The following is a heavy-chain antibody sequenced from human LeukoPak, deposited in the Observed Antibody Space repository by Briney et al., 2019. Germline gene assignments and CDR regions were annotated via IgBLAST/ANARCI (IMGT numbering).Heavy chain of an antibody. Sequence: RPGGSLILSCAASGFTFSSYAMHWVRQAPGKGLEWVAVISYDGSNKYYADSVKGRFTISRDNSKNTLYLQMNSLRAEDTAVYYCARDSSSWYLEYYYGMDVWGQGTTVTVSS. CDR3: ARDSSSWYLEYYYGMDV. D-gene: IGHD6-13*01. CDR2: ISYDGSNK. V-gene: IGHV3-30-3*01. CDR1: GFTFSSYA. J-gene: IGHJ6*02.